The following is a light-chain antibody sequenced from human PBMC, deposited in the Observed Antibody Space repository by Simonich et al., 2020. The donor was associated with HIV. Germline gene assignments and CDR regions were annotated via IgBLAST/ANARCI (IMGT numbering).Light chain of an antibody. CDR1: QSVGSS. CDR3: QQYGSSRT. V-gene: IGKV3-11*01. J-gene: IGKJ1*01. Sequence: EIVLTQSPATLSLSPGERATLSCRASQSVGSSLAWYHKKPGQAPRLLIYDASNRATGIPARFSGSGSGTDFTLTISSLEPEDFAVYYCQQYGSSRTFGQGTKVEIK. CDR2: DAS.